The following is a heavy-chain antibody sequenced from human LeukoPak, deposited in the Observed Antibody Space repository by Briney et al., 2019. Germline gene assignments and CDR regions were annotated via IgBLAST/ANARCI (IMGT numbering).Heavy chain of an antibody. V-gene: IGHV1-2*02. CDR3: ARDYRRGYSYGSSHFDY. Sequence: GASVKVSCKASGYTFTGYYMHWVRQAPGQGLEWMGWINPNSGGTNYAQKFQGRVTMTRDTSISTAYMELSRLRSDDTAAYYCARDYRRGYSYGSSHFDYWGQGTLVTVSS. D-gene: IGHD5-18*01. J-gene: IGHJ4*02. CDR2: INPNSGGT. CDR1: GYTFTGYY.